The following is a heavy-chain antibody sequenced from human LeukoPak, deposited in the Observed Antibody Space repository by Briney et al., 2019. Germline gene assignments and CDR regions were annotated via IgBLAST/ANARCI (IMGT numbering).Heavy chain of an antibody. V-gene: IGHV3-30*04. CDR3: ASRNWNDVNY. D-gene: IGHD1-20*01. CDR2: ISYDGSNK. Sequence: PGGSLRLSCAASGFTFSSYAMHWVRQAPGKGPEWVAVISYDGSNKYYADSVKGRFTISRDNSKNTLYLQMNSLRAEDTAVYYCASRNWNDVNYWGQGTLVTVSS. J-gene: IGHJ4*02. CDR1: GFTFSSYA.